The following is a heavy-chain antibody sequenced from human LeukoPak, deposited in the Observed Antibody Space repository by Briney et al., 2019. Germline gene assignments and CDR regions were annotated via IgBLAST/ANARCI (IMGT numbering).Heavy chain of an antibody. CDR1: GGSISSGGYS. CDR3: ARLLTDYDYVWGSYRVDAFDI. V-gene: IGHV4-30-2*01. D-gene: IGHD3-16*02. J-gene: IGHJ3*02. Sequence: SETLSLTCAVSGGSISSGGYSWSWIRQPPGKGLEWIGYIYHSGSPYYNPSLKSRVTISVDRSKNQFSLKLSSVTAADTAVYYCARLLTDYDYVWGSYRVDAFDIWGQGTMVTVSS. CDR2: IYHSGSP.